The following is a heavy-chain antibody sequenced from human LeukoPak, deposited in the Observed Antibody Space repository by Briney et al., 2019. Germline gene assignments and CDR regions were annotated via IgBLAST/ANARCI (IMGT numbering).Heavy chain of an antibody. CDR1: GGSISSYY. CDR3: ARGSSGYYPPDY. CDR2: IYSSGST. Sequence: SETLSLTCTVSGGSISSYYWSWIRQPPGKGLEWIGSIYSSGSTNYNPSLKSRFTISLDTSKNQFSLILSSVTAADMAVYYCARGSSGYYPPDYWGRGTLVTVSS. D-gene: IGHD3-22*01. J-gene: IGHJ4*02. V-gene: IGHV4-59*01.